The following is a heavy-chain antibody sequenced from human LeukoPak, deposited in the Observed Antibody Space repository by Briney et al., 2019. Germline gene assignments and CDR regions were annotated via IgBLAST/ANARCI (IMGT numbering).Heavy chain of an antibody. J-gene: IGHJ4*02. Sequence: PSETLSLTCTVSGGSISSYYWSWIRQPPGKGLEWIGFIYYSGGTNYNPSLKSRVTISVDTSKNQFSLKLSSVTAADTAVYYCARAYPIYCSGGSCYSGHYFDYWGQGTLVTVSS. CDR1: GGSISSYY. V-gene: IGHV4-59*08. D-gene: IGHD2-15*01. CDR2: IYYSGGT. CDR3: ARAYPIYCSGGSCYSGHYFDY.